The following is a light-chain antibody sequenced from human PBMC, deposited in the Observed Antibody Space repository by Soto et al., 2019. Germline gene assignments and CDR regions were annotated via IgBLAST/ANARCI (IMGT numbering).Light chain of an antibody. CDR3: QEYNSYSES. J-gene: IGKJ2*03. Sequence: DIQMTQSPSTLSASVGDRVTITCRASQSISSWLAWYQQKPGKAPKLLIYKASSLESGVPSRFSGSGSGTEFTFTISSLQPDDFATYYCQEYNSYSESFGQGTKLVIK. CDR2: KAS. CDR1: QSISSW. V-gene: IGKV1-5*03.